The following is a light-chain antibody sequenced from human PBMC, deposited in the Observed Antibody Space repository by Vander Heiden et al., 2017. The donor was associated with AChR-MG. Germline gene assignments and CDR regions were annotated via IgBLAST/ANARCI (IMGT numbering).Light chain of an antibody. J-gene: IGLJ3*02. CDR3: ASYTSGTTVV. Sequence: QSALTQPVSVSGSPGQSITIPCTGTTNDIGTYNFVSWYQQYPGKVPKLLIYEVTNRPSGVSNRFSGSKSGITASLTISGLQVEDESDYYCASYTSGTTVVFGGGTRLTVL. V-gene: IGLV2-14*01. CDR1: TNDIGTYNF. CDR2: EVT.